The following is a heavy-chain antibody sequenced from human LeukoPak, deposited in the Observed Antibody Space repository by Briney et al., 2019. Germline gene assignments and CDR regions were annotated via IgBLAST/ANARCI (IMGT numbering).Heavy chain of an antibody. CDR1: GFTFSSYA. D-gene: IGHD2-2*01. V-gene: IGHV3-23*01. CDR2: ISGSGGST. J-gene: IGHJ4*02. CDR3: AIHARGSSTSCYDY. Sequence: GGSLTLSCAASGFTFSSYAMSWVRQAPGKGLEWVSSISGSGGSTFYADSVKGRFTISRDTSKNTLYLQMNTLRAEDTAVYYCAIHARGSSTSCYDYWGQGTLVTVSS.